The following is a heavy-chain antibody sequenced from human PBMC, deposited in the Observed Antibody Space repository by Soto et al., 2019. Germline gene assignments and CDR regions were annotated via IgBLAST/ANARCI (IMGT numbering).Heavy chain of an antibody. CDR2: ISYDGSNK. V-gene: IGHV3-30*18. CDR3: AKDHIVGSSYYYYYYMDV. CDR1: LFTFSSYG. J-gene: IGHJ6*03. D-gene: IGHD2-15*01. Sequence: PGGSLRLSCTASLFTFSSYGMHWVLQTPFKLLEWVAVISYDGSNKYYADSVKGRFTISRDNSKNTLYLQMNSLRAEDTAVYYCAKDHIVGSSYYYYYYMDVWGKGTTVTVSS.